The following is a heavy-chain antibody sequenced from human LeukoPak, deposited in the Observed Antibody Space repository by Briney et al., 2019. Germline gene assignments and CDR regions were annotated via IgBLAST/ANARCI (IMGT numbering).Heavy chain of an antibody. CDR3: AKDNMYVHGDYGRYYYYYGMDV. J-gene: IGHJ6*02. CDR1: GFTFSSYA. V-gene: IGHV3-23*01. Sequence: QTGGSLRLSCAASGFTFSSYAMSWVRQAPGKGLEWVSAISGSGGSTYYADSVKGRFTISRDNSKNTLYLQMNSLRAEDTAVYYCAKDNMYVHGDYGRYYYYYGMDVWGQGTTVTVSS. CDR2: ISGSGGST. D-gene: IGHD4-17*01.